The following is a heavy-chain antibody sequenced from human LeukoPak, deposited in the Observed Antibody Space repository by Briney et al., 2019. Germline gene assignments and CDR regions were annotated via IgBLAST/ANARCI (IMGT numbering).Heavy chain of an antibody. CDR1: GDSISSYY. Sequence: SETLSLTCTVSGDSISSYYWSWIRQPPGKGLEWIGYIYHSGITKYNPSLKSRVAISIDTSKNQFSLRLSSVTAADTAVYYCARHKTSIASFDIWGQGTMVTVSS. D-gene: IGHD6-6*01. V-gene: IGHV4-59*08. CDR3: ARHKTSIASFDI. J-gene: IGHJ3*02. CDR2: IYHSGIT.